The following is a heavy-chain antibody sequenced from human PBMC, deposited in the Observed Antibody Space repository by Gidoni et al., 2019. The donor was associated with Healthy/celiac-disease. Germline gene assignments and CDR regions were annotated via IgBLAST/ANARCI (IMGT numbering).Heavy chain of an antibody. D-gene: IGHD1-26*01. Sequence: EVQLVESGGGLVQPGGSLRLSCPASGFTVSSNYMSWVRQAPGKGLELVSVIYSGGSTYYADSVKGRFTISRDNSKNTLYLQMNSLRAEDTAVYYCARGVREIVGAPPLPHFDYWGQGTLVTVSS. CDR3: ARGVREIVGAPPLPHFDY. V-gene: IGHV3-66*01. CDR1: GFTVSSNY. J-gene: IGHJ4*02. CDR2: IYSGGST.